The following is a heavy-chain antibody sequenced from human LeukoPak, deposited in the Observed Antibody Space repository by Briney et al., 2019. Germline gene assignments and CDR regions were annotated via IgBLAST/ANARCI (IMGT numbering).Heavy chain of an antibody. CDR3: ARRAVRGFDRTFDY. J-gene: IGHJ4*02. CDR1: GGSINSSSYY. D-gene: IGHD3-22*01. Sequence: SETLSLTCTVSGGSINSSSYYWGWIRQPPGKGLEWIGSIFYSGNTYDNPSLKSRVTISVDTSKNQFSLKLSSVTAADTAVYYCARRAVRGFDRTFDYWGQGTLVTVSS. V-gene: IGHV4-39*07. CDR2: IFYSGNT.